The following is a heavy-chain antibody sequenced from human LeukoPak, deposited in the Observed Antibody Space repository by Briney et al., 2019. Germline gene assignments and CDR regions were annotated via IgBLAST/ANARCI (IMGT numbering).Heavy chain of an antibody. CDR1: GFTFSSYS. CDR2: ISSSSSYI. V-gene: IGHV3-21*01. D-gene: IGHD6-13*01. CDR3: ASGSSSLIDY. J-gene: IGHJ4*02. Sequence: GGSLRLSCAASGFTFSSYSMDWVRQAPGKGLEWVSSISSSSSYIYYADSVKGRFTISRDNAKNSLYLQMNSLRAEDTAVYYCASGSSSLIDYWGQGTLVTVPS.